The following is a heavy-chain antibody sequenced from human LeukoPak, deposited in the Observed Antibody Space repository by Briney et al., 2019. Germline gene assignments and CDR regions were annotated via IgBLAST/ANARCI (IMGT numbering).Heavy chain of an antibody. CDR2: MNPGTGNS. CDR1: GYTFTSYY. D-gene: IGHD6-19*01. V-gene: IGHV1-8*02. Sequence: ASVKVSCKASGYTFTSYYMHWVRQAPGQGLEWMGWMNPGTGNSVYGQKFQGRVTMTTDTSTSTAYLEVRSLTSGDTAVYYCTRLVGSGWYYFDYWGQGTLVTVSS. J-gene: IGHJ4*02. CDR3: TRLVGSGWYYFDY.